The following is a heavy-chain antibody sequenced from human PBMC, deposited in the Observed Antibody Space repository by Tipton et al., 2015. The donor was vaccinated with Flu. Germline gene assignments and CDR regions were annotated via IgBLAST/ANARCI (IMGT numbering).Heavy chain of an antibody. CDR2: IYSGGST. V-gene: IGHV3-66*02. J-gene: IGHJ3*02. CDR3: ARSGTYYYDSSGYYPGAFDI. Sequence: SLRLSCAASGFTVSSNYMSWVRQAPGKGLEWVSVIYSGGSTYYADSVKGRFTISRDNSKNTLYLQMNSLRAEDTAVYYCARSGTYYYDSSGYYPGAFDIWGQGTMVTVSS. CDR1: GFTVSSNY. D-gene: IGHD3-22*01.